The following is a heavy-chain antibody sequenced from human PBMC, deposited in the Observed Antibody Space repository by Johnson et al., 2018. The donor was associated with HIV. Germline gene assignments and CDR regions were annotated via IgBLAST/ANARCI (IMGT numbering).Heavy chain of an antibody. D-gene: IGHD3-22*01. CDR2: INWNGGRT. V-gene: IGHV3-20*04. J-gene: IGHJ3*02. CDR1: GFTFDNYV. Sequence: VQLVESGGGVVRPGGSLRLSCATSGFTFDNYVMNWVRQAPGKGLEWVSDINWNGGRTGYADSVKGRFTISRDNAKNSLYLQMNSLRAEDTAVYYCARQSDDSSGFHIWGQGTMVTVSS. CDR3: ARQSDDSSGFHI.